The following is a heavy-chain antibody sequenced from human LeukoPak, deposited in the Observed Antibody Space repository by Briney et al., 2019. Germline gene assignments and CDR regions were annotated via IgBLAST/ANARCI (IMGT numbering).Heavy chain of an antibody. Sequence: GESLKISCKGSGYSFTSYWIGWVRQMPGKGLEWMGIIYPGDSDIRYNPPFQGQVTISAEKSISTAHLQWNSLKASDTAMYYCARMIGLGEVSPYFDYWGQGSLVTVSS. CDR3: ARMIGLGEVSPYFDY. D-gene: IGHD3-16*02. CDR2: IYPGDSDI. V-gene: IGHV5-51*01. J-gene: IGHJ4*02. CDR1: GYSFTSYW.